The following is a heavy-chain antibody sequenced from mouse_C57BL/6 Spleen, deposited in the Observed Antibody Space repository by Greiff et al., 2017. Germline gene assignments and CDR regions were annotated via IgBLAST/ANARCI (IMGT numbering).Heavy chain of an antibody. CDR1: GYTFTSYW. CDR2: INPSTGGT. J-gene: IGHJ4*01. Sequence: QVQLKQPGTELVKPGASVKLSCKASGYTFTSYWMHWVKQRPGQGLEWSGNINPSTGGTNYNEKFKSKATLTVDKSSSTAYMQLSSLTSEDSAVYYCARTGGNYYYAMDYWGQGTSVTVSS. CDR3: ARTGGNYYYAMDY. D-gene: IGHD2-1*01. V-gene: IGHV1-53*01.